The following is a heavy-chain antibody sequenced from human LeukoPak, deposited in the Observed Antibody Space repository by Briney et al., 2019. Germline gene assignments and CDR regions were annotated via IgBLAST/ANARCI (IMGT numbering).Heavy chain of an antibody. CDR2: IANDGRT. CDR3: AMSGTRSSWSPRVKTYFDY. V-gene: IGHV3-53*05. CDR1: GFTVSSNY. J-gene: IGHJ4*02. D-gene: IGHD6-13*01. Sequence: GGSLRLSCAASGFTVSSNYMSWVRQAPGKGLECVSVIANDGRTYYVNSVKGRFTISRDISKNTLFLQMNSLRADDTAVYYCAMSGTRSSWSPRVKTYFDYWGQGTVVTVSS.